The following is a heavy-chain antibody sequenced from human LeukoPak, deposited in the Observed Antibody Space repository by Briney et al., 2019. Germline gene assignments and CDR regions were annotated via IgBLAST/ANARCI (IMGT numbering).Heavy chain of an antibody. J-gene: IGHJ1*01. CDR2: IIPIFGTA. V-gene: IGHV1-69*13. Sequence: EASVRVSCKASGGTFSSYAISWVRQAPGQGLEWMGGIIPIFGTANYAQKFQGRVTITADESTSTAYMELSSLRSEDTAVYYCATESVLGNQLWGQGTLVTVSS. CDR1: GGTFSSYA. CDR3: ATESVLGNQL.